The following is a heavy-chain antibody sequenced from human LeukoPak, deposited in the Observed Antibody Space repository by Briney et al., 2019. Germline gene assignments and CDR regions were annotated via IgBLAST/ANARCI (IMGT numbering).Heavy chain of an antibody. CDR3: ARGSRDGYNFELDY. J-gene: IGHJ4*02. Sequence: SVKVSCKASGGTFSSYAISWVRQAPGQGLEWMGGIIPIFGTANYAQKFQGRVTITADESTSTAYMELSSLRSEDAAVYYCARGSRDGYNFELDYWGQGTLVTVSS. CDR1: GGTFSSYA. D-gene: IGHD5-24*01. CDR2: IIPIFGTA. V-gene: IGHV1-69*13.